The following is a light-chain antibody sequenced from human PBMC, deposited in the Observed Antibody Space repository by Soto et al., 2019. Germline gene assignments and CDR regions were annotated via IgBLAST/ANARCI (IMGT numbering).Light chain of an antibody. J-gene: IGLJ2*01. CDR3: GTWDSSLSALVV. V-gene: IGLV1-51*01. CDR1: SFNIGNNY. Sequence: QSVLTQPPSVSAAPGQTVTISCSGSSFNIGNNYVSWYQQLPGTAPKLLIYDNNKRPSGIPDRFSGSKSGTSATLGITGLQTGDEADYYCGTWDSSLSALVVFGGGTKLTVL. CDR2: DNN.